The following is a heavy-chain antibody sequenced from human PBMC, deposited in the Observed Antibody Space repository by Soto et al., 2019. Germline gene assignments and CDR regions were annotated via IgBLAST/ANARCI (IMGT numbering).Heavy chain of an antibody. J-gene: IGHJ6*02. Sequence: SETLSLTCTVSGGSISSSSYYWGWIRQPPGKGLEWIGSIYYSGSTYYNPSLKSRVTISVDTSKNQFSLKLSSVTAADTAVYYCAGLGALDSSSSFRGLGYYYYYGMDVWGQGTTVTVSS. CDR1: GGSISSSSYY. CDR2: IYYSGST. CDR3: AGLGALDSSSSFRGLGYYYYYGMDV. V-gene: IGHV4-39*01. D-gene: IGHD6-6*01.